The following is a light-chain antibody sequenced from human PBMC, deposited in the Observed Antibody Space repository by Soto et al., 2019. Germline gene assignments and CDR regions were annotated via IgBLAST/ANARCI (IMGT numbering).Light chain of an antibody. CDR1: SSDVGAYNY. V-gene: IGLV2-14*01. J-gene: IGLJ1*01. CDR2: EVT. Sequence: QSVLSQPASVSGSPGQSITISCAVTSSDVGAYNYVSWYQLHPGKAPKLIISEVTNRPSGVSSRFSGSKSANTASLTISGLRAEDEADYYCSSYTRSSTQVFGTGTKVTVL. CDR3: SSYTRSSTQV.